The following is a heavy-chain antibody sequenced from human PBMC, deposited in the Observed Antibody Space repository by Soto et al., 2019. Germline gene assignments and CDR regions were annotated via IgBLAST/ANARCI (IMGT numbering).Heavy chain of an antibody. J-gene: IGHJ4*02. V-gene: IGHV4-30-2*01. CDR3: ARGAPVVNDY. CDR1: GCSISSGGYS. D-gene: IGHD3-22*01. CDR2: VYHSGST. Sequence: QLQLQESGSGLVKPSQTLSLTWAVSGCSISSGGYSWSWFRQPPGKGLEWIGYVYHSGSTYYNPSLKSRVTISVDRSKNQFSLKLSSVTAADTAVYYCARGAPVVNDYWGQGTLVTVSS.